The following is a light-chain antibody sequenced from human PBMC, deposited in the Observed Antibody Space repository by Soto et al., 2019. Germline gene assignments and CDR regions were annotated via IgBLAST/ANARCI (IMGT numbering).Light chain of an antibody. Sequence: QAVVTQPPSVSGAPGQRVTISCTGSSSNIGAGYDVHWYQQLPGTAPKLLIYGNSNRPSGVPDRFSGSKSGTSASLAITGLQAEDEADYYCQSYDSSLSGCYVSGTGTKLTVL. CDR2: GNS. J-gene: IGLJ1*01. CDR3: QSYDSSLSGCYV. V-gene: IGLV1-40*01. CDR1: SSNIGAGYD.